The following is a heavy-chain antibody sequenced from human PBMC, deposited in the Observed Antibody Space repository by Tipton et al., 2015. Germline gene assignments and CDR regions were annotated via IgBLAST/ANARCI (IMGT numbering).Heavy chain of an antibody. J-gene: IGHJ5*02. CDR3: ASRRYSYGSKKTWFDP. V-gene: IGHV4-39*07. D-gene: IGHD3-10*01. CDR1: GYSIRSGRYY. Sequence: TLSLTCTVSGYSIRSGRYYWSWIRQPPGKGLEWIGEINHSGSTNYNPSLKSRVTISVDTSKKQFSLKLTSVTAADTAVYYCASRRYSYGSKKTWFDPWGQGTLVTVSS. CDR2: INHSGST.